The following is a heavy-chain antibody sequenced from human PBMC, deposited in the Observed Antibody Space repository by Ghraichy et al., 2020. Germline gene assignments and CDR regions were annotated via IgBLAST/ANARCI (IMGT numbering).Heavy chain of an antibody. CDR2: IYYSGST. CDR3: ARTLSGSSPYYFDY. Sequence: GSLRLSCTVSGGSISSSSYYWGWIRQPPGKGLEWIGSIYYSGSTYYNPSLKSRVTISVDTSKNQFSLKLSSVTAADTAVYYCARTLSGSSPYYFDYWG. V-gene: IGHV4-39*01. J-gene: IGHJ4*01. D-gene: IGHD1-26*01. CDR1: GGSISSSSYY.